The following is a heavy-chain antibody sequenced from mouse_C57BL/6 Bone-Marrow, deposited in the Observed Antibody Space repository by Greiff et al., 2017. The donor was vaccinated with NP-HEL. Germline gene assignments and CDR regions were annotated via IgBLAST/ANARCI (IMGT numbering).Heavy chain of an antibody. D-gene: IGHD2-4*01. CDR3: ARHEGIRYAMDY. CDR2: FYPGSGSI. J-gene: IGHJ4*01. Sequence: QVQLQQSGAELVKPGASVKLSCKASGYTFTEYAIHWVKQRPGQGLEWIGWFYPGSGSIKYNEKFKDKATLTADKSSSTVYMELSRLTSEDSAVYCCARHEGIRYAMDYWGQGTSVTVSS. V-gene: IGHV1-62-2*01. CDR1: GYTFTEYA.